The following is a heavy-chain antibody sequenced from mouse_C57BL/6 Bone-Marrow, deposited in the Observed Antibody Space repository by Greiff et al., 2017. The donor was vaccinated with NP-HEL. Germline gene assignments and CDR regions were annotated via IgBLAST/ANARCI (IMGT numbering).Heavy chain of an antibody. V-gene: IGHV1-53*01. CDR2: INPSNGGT. Sequence: VQLQQPGTELVKPGASVKLSCKASGYTFTSYWMHWVKQRPGQGLEWIGNINPSNGGTNYNEKFKSKATLTVDKSSSTAYMQLSSLTSEDSAVYYCARPITTVVAAESAMDYWGQGTSVTVSS. D-gene: IGHD1-1*01. CDR1: GYTFTSYW. J-gene: IGHJ4*01. CDR3: ARPITTVVAAESAMDY.